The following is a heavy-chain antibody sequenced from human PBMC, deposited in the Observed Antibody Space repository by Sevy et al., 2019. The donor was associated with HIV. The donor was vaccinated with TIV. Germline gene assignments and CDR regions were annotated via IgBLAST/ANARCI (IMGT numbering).Heavy chain of an antibody. CDR1: EFIFTNAW. V-gene: IGHV3-15*01. D-gene: IGHD2-2*01. CDR3: TTDLEYQLERYYFNY. J-gene: IGHJ4*02. Sequence: GALRLSCAASEFIFTNAWMSWVRQAPGKGLEWVGRIKSKTNGGTTDYAAPVEGRFTISRDDSKKTLYLQMNSFKTEDTAVYYCTTDLEYQLERYYFNYWGQGTLVTVSS. CDR2: IKSKTNGGTT.